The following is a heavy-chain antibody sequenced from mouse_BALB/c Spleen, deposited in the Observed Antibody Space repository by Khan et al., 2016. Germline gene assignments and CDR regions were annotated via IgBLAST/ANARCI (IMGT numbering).Heavy chain of an antibody. CDR1: GFNVKDTY. J-gene: IGHJ3*01. CDR3: ARCTNDYDVGFAY. Sequence: VQLQQSGAELVKPGASVKLSCTASGFNVKDTYMHWVKQRPEQGLEWIGRIDPAHGNTKYDPKFQGKATITADTSSNTAYLQLSSLTSEDTAVXCEARCTNDYDVGFAYWGQGTLVTVSA. V-gene: IGHV14-3*02. D-gene: IGHD2-4*01. CDR2: IDPAHGNT.